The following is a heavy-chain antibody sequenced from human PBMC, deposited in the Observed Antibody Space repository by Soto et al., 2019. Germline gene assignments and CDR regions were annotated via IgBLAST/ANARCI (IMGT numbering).Heavy chain of an antibody. D-gene: IGHD3-10*01. CDR2: ISAYNGNT. V-gene: IGHV1-18*01. CDR1: GYSFTSYG. J-gene: IGHJ6*02. CDR3: ARAPITIIRGIPYYCVGMDV. Sequence: QVQLVQSGGEVKKPGASVKVSCKTSGYSFTSYGVSWVRQAPGQGLEWMGCISAYNGNTNYAQKLQGRVTMTTDTPTSTVYMHLRNLKSDDTAVYYCARAPITIIRGIPYYCVGMDVWGQGTTVIGSS.